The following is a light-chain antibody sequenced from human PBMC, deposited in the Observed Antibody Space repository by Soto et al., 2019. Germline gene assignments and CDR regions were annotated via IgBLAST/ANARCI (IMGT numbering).Light chain of an antibody. CDR1: QSVSDN. V-gene: IGKV3-11*01. CDR3: QQRSTGPPLT. CDR2: DAS. Sequence: EVLMTQSPDTLYVSPGERVTLSCRASQSVSDNLAWYQQRPGQAPRLLIYDASNRASGIPARFSGSGSGTDFTLTISSLEPEDFAVYYCQQRSTGPPLTFGGGTKVEIK. J-gene: IGKJ4*01.